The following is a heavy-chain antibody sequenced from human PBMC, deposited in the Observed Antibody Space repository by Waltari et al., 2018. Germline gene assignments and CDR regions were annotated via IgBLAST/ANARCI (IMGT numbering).Heavy chain of an antibody. D-gene: IGHD1-26*01. Sequence: QVQLQESGPGLVKPSETLSLTCTIPGGSISSHFWSWIRQPAGKGLEWIGRIYTTGSTNFNPSLKSRVTMSIDTSKNQFSLNLSSVTAADTAVYYCARGQSTRGSYGWFDPWGQGTLVTVSS. CDR3: ARGQSTRGSYGWFDP. J-gene: IGHJ5*02. V-gene: IGHV4-4*07. CDR1: GGSISSHF. CDR2: IYTTGST.